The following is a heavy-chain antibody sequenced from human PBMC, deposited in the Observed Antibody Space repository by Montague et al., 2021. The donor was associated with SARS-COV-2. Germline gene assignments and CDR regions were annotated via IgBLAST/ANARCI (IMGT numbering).Heavy chain of an antibody. Sequence: SETLSLTCAVSGGSISSSNWWSWVRQPPGKGLEWIGEIYHSGSTNYNPSLKSRVTISVDKSKNQFSLKLSSVTAADTAVYYCVYRDYYYYYGMDDWGQGTTVTVSS. D-gene: IGHD5-12*01. V-gene: IGHV4-4*02. CDR2: IYHSGST. J-gene: IGHJ6*02. CDR1: GGSISSSNW. CDR3: VYRDYYYYYGMDD.